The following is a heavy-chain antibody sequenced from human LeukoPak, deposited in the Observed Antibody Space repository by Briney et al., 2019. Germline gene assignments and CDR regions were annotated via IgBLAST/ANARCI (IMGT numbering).Heavy chain of an antibody. CDR1: GGTFSSYA. CDR3: ARQTVQLERYYYGMDV. CDR2: NIPIFGTA. V-gene: IGHV1-69*13. D-gene: IGHD1-1*01. J-gene: IGHJ6*04. Sequence: TVKVSCKASGGTFSSYAISWVRQAPGQGLEGMGGNIPIFGTANYAQKFQSRVTITADDSTSTAYMELSSLRTEGTAVYYRARQTVQLERYYYGMDVWGKGTTVTVSS.